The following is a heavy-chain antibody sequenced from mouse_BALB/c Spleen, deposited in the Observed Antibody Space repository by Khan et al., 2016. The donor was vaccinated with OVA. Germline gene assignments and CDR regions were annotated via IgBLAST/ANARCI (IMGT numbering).Heavy chain of an antibody. V-gene: IGHV2-9*02. CDR1: GFSLTSYG. CDR2: IWAGGST. Sequence: QVQLKESGPGLVAPSQSLSITCTVSGFSLTSYGVHWVRQPPGKGLEWLGVIWAGGSTTYNSALMSRLSISKANSKSQVFLKMNRLQTDYTAMYYCDRLEDIWGQGTTLTVSS. J-gene: IGHJ2*01. D-gene: IGHD1-3*01. CDR3: DRLEDI.